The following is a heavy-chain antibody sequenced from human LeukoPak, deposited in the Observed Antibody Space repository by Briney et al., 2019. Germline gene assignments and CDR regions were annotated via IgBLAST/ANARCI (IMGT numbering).Heavy chain of an antibody. CDR2: VSLAGQT. CDR3: ARKRLRGYSYGSYYFDY. CDR1: GGSISNTNW. D-gene: IGHD5-18*01. Sequence: SGTLSLTCDVSGGSISNTNWWSWVRQPPGQGLEWIGEVSLAGQTNYSPSLNGRVTMSRDESSNQLSLKLTSVTAADTAVYYCARKRLRGYSYGSYYFDYWGQGTLVTVSS. V-gene: IGHV4-4*02. J-gene: IGHJ4*02.